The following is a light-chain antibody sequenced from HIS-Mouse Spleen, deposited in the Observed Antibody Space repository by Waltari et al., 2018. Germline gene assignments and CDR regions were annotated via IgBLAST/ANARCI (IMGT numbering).Light chain of an antibody. CDR1: QRISSY. V-gene: IGKV1-39*01. CDR2: AAS. J-gene: IGKJ4*01. CDR3: QQSYSTPS. Sequence: DIQMTQSPSSLSASVGDRVTITCQASQRISSYLNWYQQKPGKAPKVLIYAASSVQSGVPSSFSGSGSGTDFTLTISSLQPEEFATYYCQQSYSTPSFGGGTKVEIK.